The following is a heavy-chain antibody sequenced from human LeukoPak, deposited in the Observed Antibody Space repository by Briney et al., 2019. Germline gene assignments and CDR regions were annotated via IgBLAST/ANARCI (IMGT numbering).Heavy chain of an antibody. V-gene: IGHV4-4*07. CDR1: GGSISPYY. CDR3: ARDSPDGYTSGHHFYYMDV. D-gene: IGHD5-18*01. CDR2: IHFGGTT. J-gene: IGHJ6*03. Sequence: SETLSLTCTVSGGSISPYYWTRIRQSAGKGLEFMGRIHFGGTTNYNPSLMSRITLSVDTSKSQVSLKLSSVTAADTAVYYCARDSPDGYTSGHHFYYMDVWGNGTTVTVSS.